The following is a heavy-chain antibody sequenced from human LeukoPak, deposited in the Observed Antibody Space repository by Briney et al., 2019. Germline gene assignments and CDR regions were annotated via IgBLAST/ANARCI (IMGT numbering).Heavy chain of an antibody. CDR2: ISDIGST. D-gene: IGHD4-17*01. J-gene: IGHJ3*02. CDR3: ARDLVTVTKGFDI. CDR1: GDSFSSHY. Sequence: SETLCLTCAVSGDSFSSHYWTWVRQPPGKGLEWVGYISDIGSTNSNPSLKSRVTISLHTSKNQFSLTLSSVTAADTAVYYCARDLVTVTKGFDIWGQGTMVSVSS. V-gene: IGHV4-59*11.